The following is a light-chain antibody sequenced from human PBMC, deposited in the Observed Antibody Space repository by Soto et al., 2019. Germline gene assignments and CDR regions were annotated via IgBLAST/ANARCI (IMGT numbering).Light chain of an antibody. V-gene: IGKV3-11*01. CDR3: QQRSNWPPRIT. J-gene: IGKJ5*01. CDR2: DAS. CDR1: QSVSSY. Sequence: EIVLTQSPATLSLSPGERATLSCRASQSVSSYLAWYQQKPGQAPRLLIYDASNRATGIPARFSGCGSGTDFTLTISSLEPEDFAVYYCQQRSNWPPRITFGQGTRLEIK.